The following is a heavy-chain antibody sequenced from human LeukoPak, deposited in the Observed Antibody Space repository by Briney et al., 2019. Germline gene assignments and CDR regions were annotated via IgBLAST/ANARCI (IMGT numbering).Heavy chain of an antibody. CDR3: ARDRDYGDYSEFDP. J-gene: IGHJ5*02. D-gene: IGHD4-17*01. CDR1: GFTFRRKA. V-gene: IGHV3-21*01. CDR2: ISRRSSNI. Sequence: GGSLRLSCGAWGFTFRRKAINGVGQAPGKGGEGGSAISRRSSNIYYADPVKGRFTISRDNAKNSLYLQMNSLRAEDTAVYYCARDRDYGDYSEFDPWGQGTLVTVSS.